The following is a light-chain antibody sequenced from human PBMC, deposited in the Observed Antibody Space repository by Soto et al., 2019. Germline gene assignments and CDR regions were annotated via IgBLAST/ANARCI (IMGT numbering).Light chain of an antibody. CDR2: EDN. Sequence: NFMLTQPHSVSASPGKTVTISCTRSSGSIASNYVQWYHQRPGSSPTTVIYEDNQRPSGVPDRFSGSIDSSSNSASLTISGLKTEDEADYYCQSYDSSNVVFGGGTKLTVL. CDR3: QSYDSSNVV. V-gene: IGLV6-57*01. CDR1: SGSIASNY. J-gene: IGLJ2*01.